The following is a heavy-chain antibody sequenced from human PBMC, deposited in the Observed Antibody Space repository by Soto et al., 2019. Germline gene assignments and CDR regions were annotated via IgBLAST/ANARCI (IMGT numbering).Heavy chain of an antibody. Sequence: GESLKISCQCSGYTYSNFWIAWVRQLPGKCLEYMGIIYPGDSETRYSTSFHGKVTILAARSVGTAYLQWSSLEASDSAFYFCERSARSSPYLDYRRKGALVTVS. D-gene: IGHD6-13*01. J-gene: IGHJ4*02. V-gene: IGHV5-51*01. CDR3: ERSARSSPYLDY. CDR2: IYPGDSET. CDR1: GYTYSNFW.